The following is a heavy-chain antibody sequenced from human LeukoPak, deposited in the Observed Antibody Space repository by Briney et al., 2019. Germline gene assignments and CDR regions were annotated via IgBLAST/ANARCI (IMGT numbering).Heavy chain of an antibody. CDR1: GYTFSDFY. CDR3: AREPPESYYFDY. V-gene: IGHV1-46*01. Sequence: EASVKVSCKASGYTFSDFYVHWVRQAPGQGLEWMGIIKVSGGRTEYAQKFQGRVTITRDMSTSTVYMELNNLRSEDTAVYYCAREPPESYYFDYWGQGTLVTVSS. J-gene: IGHJ4*02. CDR2: IKVSGGRT.